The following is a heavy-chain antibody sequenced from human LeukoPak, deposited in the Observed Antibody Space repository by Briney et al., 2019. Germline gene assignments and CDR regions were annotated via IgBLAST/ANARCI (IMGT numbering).Heavy chain of an antibody. V-gene: IGHV3-33*01. CDR1: GFSFGGYG. Sequence: GGSLRLSCAASGFSFGGYGMHWVRQAPGKGLEWVAHIWYDASNKQYADSVKGRFTTSRDNSKNMLYLEMNNLRVEDTAVYYCTRDILTGYHKYFDYWGQGTLVTVPS. D-gene: IGHD3-9*01. CDR3: TRDILTGYHKYFDY. CDR2: IWYDASNK. J-gene: IGHJ4*02.